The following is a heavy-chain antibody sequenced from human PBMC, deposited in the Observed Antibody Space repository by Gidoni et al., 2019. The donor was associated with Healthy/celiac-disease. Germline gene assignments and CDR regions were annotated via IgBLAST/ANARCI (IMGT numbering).Heavy chain of an antibody. D-gene: IGHD3-22*01. Sequence: QVQLVLSAADVKKPGAAVNLSCLASGYTFTGYYMHWVRQAAGQGLEWMGWINPNSGGTNYAQKFQGWVTMTRDTSISTAYMELSRLRSDDTAVYYCARAYYYDSSGYYYDYWGQGTLVTVSS. V-gene: IGHV1-2*04. CDR2: INPNSGGT. J-gene: IGHJ4*02. CDR3: ARAYYYDSSGYYYDY. CDR1: GYTFTGYY.